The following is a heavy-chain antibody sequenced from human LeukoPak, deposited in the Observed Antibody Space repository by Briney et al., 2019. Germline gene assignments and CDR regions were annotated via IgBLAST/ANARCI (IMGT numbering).Heavy chain of an antibody. CDR1: GYTFTGYY. Sequence: ASVKVSCKASGYTFTGYYMHWVRQAPGQGREWMGWINPNSGGTNYAQKFQGWVTMTRDTSISTAYMELSRLRSDDTAVYYCARAPSRDVVVPAVDRGAFDIWGQGTMVTVS. CDR2: INPNSGGT. V-gene: IGHV1-2*04. D-gene: IGHD2-2*01. J-gene: IGHJ3*02. CDR3: ARAPSRDVVVPAVDRGAFDI.